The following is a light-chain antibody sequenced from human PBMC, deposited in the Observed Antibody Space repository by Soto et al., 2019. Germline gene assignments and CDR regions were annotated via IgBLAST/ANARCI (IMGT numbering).Light chain of an antibody. J-gene: IGLJ2*01. CDR3: SSYTTSSTVV. CDR2: DVS. V-gene: IGLV2-14*01. Sequence: QSALTQPASVSGSPGQSITISCTGTSSDVGGYNYVSWYQQHPGKAPKLTIYDVSNRPSGVSNRFSGSKSGNTASLTISGLQADDEADYFCSSYTTSSTVVFGGGTQLTVL. CDR1: SSDVGGYNY.